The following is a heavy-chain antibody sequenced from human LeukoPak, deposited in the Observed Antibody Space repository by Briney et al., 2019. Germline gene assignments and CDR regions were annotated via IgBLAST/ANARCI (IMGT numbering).Heavy chain of an antibody. J-gene: IGHJ4*02. CDR1: GFTFSTYA. Sequence: PGGSLRLSCAASGFTFSTYAMHWVRQAPGKGLEWVAVIWYDGSNEHYVDSVKGRFTISRDNSRNTLYLQMNSLRVEDTAVYYCAREVDCSGGRCYRGEFDYWGQGTLVTVSS. V-gene: IGHV3-33*08. CDR2: IWYDGSNE. CDR3: AREVDCSGGRCYRGEFDY. D-gene: IGHD2-15*01.